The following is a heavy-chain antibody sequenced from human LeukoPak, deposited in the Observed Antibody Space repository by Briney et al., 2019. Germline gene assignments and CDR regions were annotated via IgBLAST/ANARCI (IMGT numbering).Heavy chain of an antibody. CDR3: ARLGYSSSSDY. V-gene: IGHV3-33*08. CDR2: IWYDGSNK. Sequence: PGGSLRLSCVASGFTFRSYSMNWVRQAPGKGLEWVAVIWYDGSNKYYADSVKGRFTISRDNSKNTLYLQMNSLTAEDTAVYYCARLGYSSSSDYWGQGTLVTVSS. CDR1: GFTFRSYS. J-gene: IGHJ4*02. D-gene: IGHD6-13*01.